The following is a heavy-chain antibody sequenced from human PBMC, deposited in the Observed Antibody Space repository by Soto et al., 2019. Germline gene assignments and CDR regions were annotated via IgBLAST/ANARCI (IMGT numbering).Heavy chain of an antibody. CDR1: GYTFTSYA. CDR3: ARILLTSWGTPDV. D-gene: IGHD2-2*01. J-gene: IGHJ6*02. V-gene: IGHV1-3*01. CDR2: INAGNGNT. Sequence: ASVKVSCKASGYTFTSYALHWVRQAPGQRLEWMGWINAGNGNTKYSQKFQGSVTISRDTSASTAYMELSSLRSEDTAVYYCARILLTSWGTPDVWGQGTTVTVSS.